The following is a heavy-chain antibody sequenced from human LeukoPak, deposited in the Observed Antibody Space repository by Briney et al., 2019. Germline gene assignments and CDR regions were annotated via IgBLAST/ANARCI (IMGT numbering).Heavy chain of an antibody. CDR1: GYSISSAYY. D-gene: IGHD1-26*01. V-gene: IGHV4-38-2*02. CDR3: ARDRVGATAIDY. CDR2: IYHSGST. Sequence: SETLSLTCTVSGYSISSAYYCGWIRQPPGKGLEWIGNIYHSGSTYYNPSLRGRVTISVDTSKNQFSLKLNSVTAADTAVYYCARDRVGATAIDYWGQGTLVTVSS. J-gene: IGHJ4*02.